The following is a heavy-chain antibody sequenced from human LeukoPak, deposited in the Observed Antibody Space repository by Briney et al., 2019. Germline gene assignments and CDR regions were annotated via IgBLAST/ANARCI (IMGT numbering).Heavy chain of an antibody. D-gene: IGHD6-13*01. J-gene: IGHJ4*02. Sequence: ASVKVSCKASGYTFTGYYMHWVRQAPGQGLEWMGWINPNSGGTNYAQKSQGRVTMTRDTSISTAYMELSRLRSDDTAVYYCARDWYSSSWYKKEYYFDYWGQGTLVTVSS. CDR2: INPNSGGT. V-gene: IGHV1-2*02. CDR1: GYTFTGYY. CDR3: ARDWYSSSWYKKEYYFDY.